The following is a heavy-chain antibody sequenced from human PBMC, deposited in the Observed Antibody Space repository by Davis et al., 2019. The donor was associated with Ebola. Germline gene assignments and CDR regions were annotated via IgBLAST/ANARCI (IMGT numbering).Heavy chain of an antibody. CDR3: ARDPYCSSTRCYTGDAFDI. CDR1: GYTFTSYG. V-gene: IGHV1-18*01. D-gene: IGHD2-2*02. CDR2: ISAYNGNT. Sequence: ASVKVSCKASGYTFTSYGISWVRQAPGQGLEWMGWISAYNGNTNYAQKLQGRVTMTTDTSTSTAYMELRSLRSDATAVYYCARDPYCSSTRCYTGDAFDIWGQGTMVTVSS. J-gene: IGHJ3*02.